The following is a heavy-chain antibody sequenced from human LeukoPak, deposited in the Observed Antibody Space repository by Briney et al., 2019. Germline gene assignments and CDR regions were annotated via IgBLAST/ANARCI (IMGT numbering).Heavy chain of an antibody. J-gene: IGHJ4*02. D-gene: IGHD1-26*01. Sequence: GRSLRLSCAASGFTFSNYGMHWVRQAPGKGLEWVTGISHDENNKYYADSVKGRFTISRDNSKNTLYLQMNSLRAEDTAVYYCAKDSRYSGSPWGHYFDYWGQGTLVTVSS. CDR2: ISHDENNK. CDR3: AKDSRYSGSPWGHYFDY. V-gene: IGHV3-30*18. CDR1: GFTFSNYG.